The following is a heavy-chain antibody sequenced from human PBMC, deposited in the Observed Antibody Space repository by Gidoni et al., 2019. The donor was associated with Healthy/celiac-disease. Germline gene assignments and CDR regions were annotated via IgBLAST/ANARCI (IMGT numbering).Heavy chain of an antibody. D-gene: IGHD6-19*01. CDR2: INAGNGNT. V-gene: IGHV1-3*01. J-gene: IGHJ4*02. Sequence: QVQLVQSGAEVKKPGASVKVSCQASGYTFTSYAMHWVRQAPGQRLEWMGWINAGNGNTKYSQKFQGRVTITRDTSASTAYMELSSLRSEDTAVYYCARVPRPYSSGWYYFDYWGQGTLVTVSS. CDR1: GYTFTSYA. CDR3: ARVPRPYSSGWYYFDY.